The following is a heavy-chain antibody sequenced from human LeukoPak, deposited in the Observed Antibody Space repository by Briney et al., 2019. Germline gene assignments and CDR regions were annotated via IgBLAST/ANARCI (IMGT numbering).Heavy chain of an antibody. V-gene: IGHV3-23*01. J-gene: IGHJ4*02. D-gene: IGHD2-21*02. Sequence: GGSLRLSCAASGLTFSTYAMSWVRQAPGKGLEWVSGISGSGGSTYYADSVRGRLTISRDNSKDTLYLQMNSLRAEDTAVYYCAKHTGGDCYSGFDYWGQGALVPVSS. CDR2: ISGSGGST. CDR1: GLTFSTYA. CDR3: AKHTGGDCYSGFDY.